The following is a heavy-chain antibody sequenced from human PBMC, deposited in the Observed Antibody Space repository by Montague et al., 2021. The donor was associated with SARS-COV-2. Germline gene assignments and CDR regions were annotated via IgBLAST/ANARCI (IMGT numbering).Heavy chain of an antibody. J-gene: IGHJ4*02. CDR3: ARDGGFYGSRGYSL. CDR1: GGSIRSYS. CDR2: IFASGGT. V-gene: IGHV4-4*07. Sequence: SETLSLTCTVSGGSIRSYSWSWIRQPAAKGLDWIGRIFASGGTIYSPSLRSRVSMSVDASKNQFSFILTSVTAADTGVYFCARDGGFYGSRGYSLWGQGTLVTVSS. D-gene: IGHD3-10*01.